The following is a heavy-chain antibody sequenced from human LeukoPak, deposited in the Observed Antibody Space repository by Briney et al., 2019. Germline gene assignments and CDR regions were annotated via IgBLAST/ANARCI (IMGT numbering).Heavy chain of an antibody. CDR1: GGSFSGYY. Sequence: SETLSLTCAVYGGSFSGYYWSWIRQPPGKGLEWIGEINHSGSTNYNPSLKSRVTISVDTSKNQFSLKLSSVTAADTAVYYCARGPYYYDSSGYYYAKVEYFQHWGQGTLVTVSS. CDR2: INHSGST. V-gene: IGHV4-34*01. D-gene: IGHD3-22*01. CDR3: ARGPYYYDSSGYYYAKVEYFQH. J-gene: IGHJ1*01.